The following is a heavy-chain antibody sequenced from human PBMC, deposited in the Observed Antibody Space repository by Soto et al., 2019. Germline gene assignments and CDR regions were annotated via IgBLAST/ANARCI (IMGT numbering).Heavy chain of an antibody. CDR1: GGTFSSYA. J-gene: IGHJ6*02. Sequence: QVQLVQPGAEVKKPESSVKVSCKASGGTFSSYAISWVRQAPGQGLEWMGGIIPIFGTANYAQKFQGRVRITADKSTSTAYMELSSVRSEDTAVYYCARDDLESGSFRGVDYYYGMDVWGQGTTVTVSS. CDR3: ARDDLESGSFRGVDYYYGMDV. V-gene: IGHV1-69*06. CDR2: IIPIFGTA. D-gene: IGHD1-26*01.